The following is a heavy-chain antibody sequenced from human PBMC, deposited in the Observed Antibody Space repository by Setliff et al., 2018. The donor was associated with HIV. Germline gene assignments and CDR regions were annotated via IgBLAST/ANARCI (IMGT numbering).Heavy chain of an antibody. D-gene: IGHD6-19*01. Sequence: RLSCAASGFTFSSYDMHWVRQATGKGLEWVSAIGTAGDTYYPGSVKGRFTISRENAKNSLYLQMNSLRAGDTAVYYCARGYSSGWSKSDASDIWGQGTMVTVSS. CDR3: ARGYSSGWSKSDASDI. J-gene: IGHJ3*02. CDR2: IGTAGDT. CDR1: GFTFSSYD. V-gene: IGHV3-13*01.